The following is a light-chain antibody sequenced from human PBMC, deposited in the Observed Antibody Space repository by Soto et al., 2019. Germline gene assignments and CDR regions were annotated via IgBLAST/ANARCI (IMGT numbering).Light chain of an antibody. J-gene: IGKJ3*01. CDR2: DAS. CDR3: QQRSNLFT. V-gene: IGKV3-11*01. Sequence: EIVLTQSPATLSLSPGERATLSCRASQSLSNFLAWYQQKPGQAPRLLIYDASNRATGIPVRFSGSGSGTDFTLTISSLEPEDFAVYYGQQRSNLFTFGPGTPVEIK. CDR1: QSLSNF.